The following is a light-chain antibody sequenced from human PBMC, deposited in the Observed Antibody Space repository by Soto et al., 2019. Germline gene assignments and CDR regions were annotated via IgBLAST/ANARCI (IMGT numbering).Light chain of an antibody. V-gene: IGLV2-23*01. CDR2: EGT. J-gene: IGLJ1*01. CDR3: CSYARSSTFV. CDR1: PTGIGGYNL. Sequence: QSVLTQPASVYGSPGQSLTIPCSVTPTGIGGYNLVSWYQQHPGKAPKLMIYEGTKRPSGVSNRFSGSKSGNTASLTISGLQAEDEADYYCCSYARSSTFVFGTGTKVTVL.